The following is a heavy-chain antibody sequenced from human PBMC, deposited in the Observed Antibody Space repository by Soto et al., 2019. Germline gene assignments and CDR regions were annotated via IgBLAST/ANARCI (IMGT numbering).Heavy chain of an antibody. Sequence: QVQLVQSGAEVKKPGASVKVSCKASGYTFTSYGISWVRQAPGQGLEWMGWISAYNGNTNYAPKLQGRVTMTTDTSTGTGNRERRSLRSDATAVDDCARERGYGDYDSGYWGQGTLVTVSS. D-gene: IGHD4-17*01. CDR3: ARERGYGDYDSGY. CDR1: GYTFTSYG. V-gene: IGHV1-18*01. J-gene: IGHJ4*02. CDR2: ISAYNGNT.